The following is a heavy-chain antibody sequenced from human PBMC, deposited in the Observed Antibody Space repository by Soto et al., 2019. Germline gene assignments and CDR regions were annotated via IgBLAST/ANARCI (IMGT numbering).Heavy chain of an antibody. CDR2: INPNSGGT. D-gene: IGHD4-17*01. Sequence: EQRLEWMGWINPNSGGTNYAQKFQGWVTMTRDTSISTAYMELSRLRSDDTAVYYCAREGSAYDYGDTDAFDIWGQGTMVTVSS. J-gene: IGHJ3*02. CDR3: AREGSAYDYGDTDAFDI. V-gene: IGHV1-2*04.